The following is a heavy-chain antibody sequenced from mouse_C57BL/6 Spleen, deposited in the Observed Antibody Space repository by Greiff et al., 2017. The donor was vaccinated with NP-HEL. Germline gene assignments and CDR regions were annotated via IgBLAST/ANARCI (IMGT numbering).Heavy chain of an antibody. D-gene: IGHD2-4*01. V-gene: IGHV5-6*02. CDR1: GFTFSSYG. CDR3: ARPNYYDYGVWFAY. CDR2: ISSGGSYT. Sequence: DVMLVESGGDLVKPGGSLKLSCAASGFTFSSYGMSWVRQTPDKRLAWVATISSGGSYTYYPDSVKGRFTISRDNAKNTLYLQMSSLKSEDTAMYYCARPNYYDYGVWFAYWGQGTLVTVSA. J-gene: IGHJ3*01.